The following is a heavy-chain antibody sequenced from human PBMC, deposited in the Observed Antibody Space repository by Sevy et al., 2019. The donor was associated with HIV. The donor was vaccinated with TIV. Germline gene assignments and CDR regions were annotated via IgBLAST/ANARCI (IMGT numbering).Heavy chain of an antibody. D-gene: IGHD3-16*01. CDR2: INSDGNYR. CDR1: GFTFSTYW. J-gene: IGHJ3*02. Sequence: GGSLRLSCAASGFTFSTYWMHWVRQAPGKGLVWVSRINSDGNYRSYVESVEGRFTISRDNAQNSLFLQIGNPRVEDTAVYHCVRESRGSLEGFDIWGQWTMVTVSS. CDR3: VRESRGSLEGFDI. V-gene: IGHV3-74*01.